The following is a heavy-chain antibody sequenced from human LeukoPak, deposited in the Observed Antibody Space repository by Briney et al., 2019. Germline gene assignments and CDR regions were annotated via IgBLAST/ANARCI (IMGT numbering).Heavy chain of an antibody. D-gene: IGHD3-9*01. CDR3: ARGYDLLTGYGD. J-gene: IGHJ4*02. V-gene: IGHV3-33*01. Sequence: GGSLRLSCAASGFTFISYGMHWVRQAPGKGLEWVAVIWYDGSNKYYADSVKGRFTISRDNSKNTLYLQMNSLRAEDTAVCYCARGYDLLTGYGDWGQGTLVTVSS. CDR1: GFTFISYG. CDR2: IWYDGSNK.